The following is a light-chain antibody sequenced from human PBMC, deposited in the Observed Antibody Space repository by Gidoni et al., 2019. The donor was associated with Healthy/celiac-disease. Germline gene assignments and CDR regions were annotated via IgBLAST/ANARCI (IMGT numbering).Light chain of an antibody. J-gene: IGKJ2*01. CDR1: QDISNY. V-gene: IGKV1-33*01. CDR3: QQYDNLPSYT. Sequence: DLQMTQSPSSLSASVGDRVTITCQASQDISNYLNWYQQKPGKAPKLLIYDASNLETGVPSRFSGSGSGTDFTFTISSLQPEDIATYYCQQYDNLPSYTFGQGTKLEIK. CDR2: DAS.